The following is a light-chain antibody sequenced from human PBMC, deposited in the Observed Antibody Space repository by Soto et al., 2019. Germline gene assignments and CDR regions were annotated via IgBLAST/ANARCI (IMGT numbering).Light chain of an antibody. CDR3: QQYNNWPPMYT. Sequence: EIVMTQSPATLSVSPGERATLSCMASQSVSSNLAWYQQKAGQAPRLLINGASTRATGIPARFSGSGSGTEFTLTISSLQSEDFAVYYCQQYNNWPPMYTFGQGTKLEIK. J-gene: IGKJ2*01. V-gene: IGKV3-15*01. CDR2: GAS. CDR1: QSVSSN.